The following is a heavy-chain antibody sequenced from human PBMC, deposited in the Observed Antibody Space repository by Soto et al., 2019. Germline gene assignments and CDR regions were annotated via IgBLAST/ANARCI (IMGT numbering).Heavy chain of an antibody. CDR3: ARGCGRSTSCRGRWFDP. CDR1: GGSFGGYY. V-gene: IGHV4-34*01. Sequence: PSETLSLTCAVYGGSFGGYYWSWIRQPPGKGLEWIGEINHSGSTNYNPSLKSRVTISVDTSKNQFSLKLSSVTAADTAVYYCARGCGRSTSCRGRWFDPWGQGTLVTVSS. D-gene: IGHD2-2*01. CDR2: INHSGST. J-gene: IGHJ5*02.